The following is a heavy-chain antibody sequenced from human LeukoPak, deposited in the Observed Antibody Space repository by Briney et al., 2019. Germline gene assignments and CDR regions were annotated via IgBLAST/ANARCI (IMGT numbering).Heavy chain of an antibody. Sequence: GGSLRLSCAASGFTFSNYGMHWIRQAPGKGLEWVAVIFYDGSKKYYADSVEGRFTISRDNSKNTLYLQMNSLRAEDMAAYYCARDERSWYFDLWGRGTLVTVSS. CDR1: GFTFSNYG. J-gene: IGHJ2*01. V-gene: IGHV3-33*01. CDR2: IFYDGSKK. CDR3: ARDERSWYFDL.